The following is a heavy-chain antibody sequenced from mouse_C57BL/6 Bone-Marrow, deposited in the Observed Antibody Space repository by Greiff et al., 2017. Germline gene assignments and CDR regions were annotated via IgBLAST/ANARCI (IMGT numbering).Heavy chain of an antibody. V-gene: IGHV5-16*01. CDR2: INYDGSST. CDR1: GFTFSDYY. Sequence: DVMLVESEGGLVQPGSSMKLSCTASGFTFSDYYMAWVRQVPEQGLEWVANINYDGSSTYYLDSLKSRFIISRDNAKNILYLQMSSLKSEDTATYYCARIYYDYDGGVRYAMDYWGQGTSVTVSS. D-gene: IGHD2-4*01. CDR3: ARIYYDYDGGVRYAMDY. J-gene: IGHJ4*01.